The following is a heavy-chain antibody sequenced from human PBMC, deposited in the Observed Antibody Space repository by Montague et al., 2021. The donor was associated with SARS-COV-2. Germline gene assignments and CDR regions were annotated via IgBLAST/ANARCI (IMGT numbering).Heavy chain of an antibody. CDR2: INDRGNT. CDR3: ASGRLGTTMIVVVMVGEQYYLDY. V-gene: IGHV4-34*01. Sequence: SETLSLTCAVYGESFSGFYWTWIRQPPGKGLEWIGEINDRGNTNYNSSLKSRVTISMDTSKNQFSLRLSSVTAADTGVYYCASGRLGTTMIVVVMVGEQYYLDYWGQGRLVTVSS. D-gene: IGHD3-22*01. CDR1: GESFSGFY. J-gene: IGHJ4*02.